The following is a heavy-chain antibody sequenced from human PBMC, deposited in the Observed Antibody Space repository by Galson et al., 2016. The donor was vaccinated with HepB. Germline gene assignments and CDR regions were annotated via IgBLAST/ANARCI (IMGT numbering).Heavy chain of an antibody. V-gene: IGHV3-7*01. Sequence: SLRLSCAASGFTFSDFSMNWVRQAPGKGLEWVANINQDGIEKYYVGSVEGRFTISRDNAKKSLYLQMDSLRAEDTAVYYCARSGEPSWGQGTLVTVSP. D-gene: IGHD4-17*01. CDR3: ARSGEPS. CDR1: GFTFSDFS. CDR2: INQDGIEK. J-gene: IGHJ5*02.